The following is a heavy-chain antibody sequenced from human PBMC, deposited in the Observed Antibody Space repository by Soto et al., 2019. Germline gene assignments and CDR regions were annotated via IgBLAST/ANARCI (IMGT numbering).Heavy chain of an antibody. J-gene: IGHJ5*02. D-gene: IGHD6-13*01. CDR1: GASVNRGDYY. CDR2: IFSSGST. V-gene: IGHV4-31*03. Sequence: QVQLQESGPGLVKPSQTLSLTCTVSGASVNRGDYYWGWIRQHPGKGLEWIGYIFSSGSTNYNPSLESRLTISLDTSNTQFSLKLTSVTAADTAVYYCARGRRYTSSWYWFDPWGQGTLLTVSS. CDR3: ARGRRYTSSWYWFDP.